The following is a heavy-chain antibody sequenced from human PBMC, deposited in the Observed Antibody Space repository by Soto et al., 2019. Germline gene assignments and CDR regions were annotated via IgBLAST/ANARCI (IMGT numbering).Heavy chain of an antibody. CDR1: GDSFTTHW. J-gene: IGHJ5*02. Sequence: GESLKISCKGCGDSFTTHWIDWVRQMPGKGLEWMGIIYPGDSDTRYSPSFQGQVTISADKSISTAYLQWSSLKASDTAMYYCARRLGYCSSTSCHYHWFDPWGQGTLVTVSS. V-gene: IGHV5-51*01. CDR3: ARRLGYCSSTSCHYHWFDP. D-gene: IGHD2-2*01. CDR2: IYPGDSDT.